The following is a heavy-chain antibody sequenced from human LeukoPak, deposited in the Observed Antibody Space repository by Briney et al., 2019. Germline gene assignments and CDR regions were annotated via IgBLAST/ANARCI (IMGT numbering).Heavy chain of an antibody. CDR3: ARVLRYFNDAFDI. Sequence: SETLSLTCTVSGGSISSYYWSWIRQPPGKGLEWIGRIYTSGSTNYNPSLKSRVTMSVDTSKNQFSLKLSSVTAADTAVYYCARVLRYFNDAFDIWGQGTMVTVSS. V-gene: IGHV4-4*07. CDR2: IYTSGST. J-gene: IGHJ3*02. D-gene: IGHD3-9*01. CDR1: GGSISSYY.